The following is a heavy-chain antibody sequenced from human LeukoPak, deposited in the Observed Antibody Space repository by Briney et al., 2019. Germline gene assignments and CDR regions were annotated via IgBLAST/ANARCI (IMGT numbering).Heavy chain of an antibody. CDR2: IDYSGST. CDR3: ARGGSGSPLDY. Sequence: PSETLSLTCTVSGGSISTYYWSWIRQPPGKGLEWIGYIDYSGSTNYNPSLKRRVTISVDTSKNEFSLRLSSVTAADTAVYYCARGGSGSPLDYWGQGTLVTVSS. D-gene: IGHD3-10*01. CDR1: GGSISTYY. J-gene: IGHJ4*02. V-gene: IGHV4-59*01.